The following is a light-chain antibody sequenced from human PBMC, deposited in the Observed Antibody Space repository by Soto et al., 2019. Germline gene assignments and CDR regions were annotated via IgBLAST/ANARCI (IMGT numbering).Light chain of an antibody. CDR1: QNVYSN. CDR3: QQYNNWWT. J-gene: IGKJ1*01. V-gene: IGKV3-15*01. CDR2: AIS. Sequence: DIVMSQSPATLSVSPGDRATISCRASQNVYSNLAWLQQKPGQAPRLLIYAISNRAAGIPARFSCSGSGTEFTLTISSLQSEDSAVYFCQQYNNWWTFGQGTKVESK.